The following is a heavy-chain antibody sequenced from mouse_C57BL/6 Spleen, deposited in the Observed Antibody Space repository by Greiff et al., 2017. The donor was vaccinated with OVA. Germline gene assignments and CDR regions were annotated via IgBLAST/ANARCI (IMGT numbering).Heavy chain of an antibody. V-gene: IGHV1-26*01. CDR1: GYTFTDYY. J-gene: IGHJ2*01. CDR3: ARSLWLLFDY. Sequence: VQLQQSGPELVKPGASVKISCKASGYTFTDYYMNWVKQSHGKSLEWIGDINPNNGGTSYNQKFKGKATLTVDKSSSTAYMELRSLTSEDSAVYYCARSLWLLFDYWGQGTTLTVSS. CDR2: INPNNGGT. D-gene: IGHD2-3*01.